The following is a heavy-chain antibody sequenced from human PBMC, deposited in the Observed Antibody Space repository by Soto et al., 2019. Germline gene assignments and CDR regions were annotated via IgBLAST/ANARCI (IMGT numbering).Heavy chain of an antibody. CDR1: RDTFTSYY. V-gene: IGHV1-46*01. CDR3: ARSSGGNFGIIIEGTNWFAP. D-gene: IGHD1-26*01. J-gene: IGHJ5*02. CDR2: INPHGGST. Sequence: ASVKVSCKAPRDTFTSYYINWVRQAPGQGPEWMGVINPHGGSTAYAQKFKGRVTLTRDTSASTVYMEVSSLTSEDTAMYYCARSSGGNFGIIIEGTNWFAPWGQGTLVTVSS.